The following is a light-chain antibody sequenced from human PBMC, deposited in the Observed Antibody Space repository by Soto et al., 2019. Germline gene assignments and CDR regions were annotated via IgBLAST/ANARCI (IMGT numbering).Light chain of an antibody. J-gene: IGLJ1*01. CDR3: SSQGV. CDR1: SSDVGGYNY. Sequence: QSVLTQPPSASGSPGQSVTISCTGTSSDVGGYNYVSWYQQHPGKAPKLMIYEVSKRPSGVPDRFSGSKSDNTASLTVSGLQAEDEADYYCSSQGVFGTGTKVT. CDR2: EVS. V-gene: IGLV2-8*01.